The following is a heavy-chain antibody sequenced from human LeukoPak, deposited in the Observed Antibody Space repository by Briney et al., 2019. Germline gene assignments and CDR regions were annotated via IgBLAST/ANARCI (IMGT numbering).Heavy chain of an antibody. J-gene: IGHJ3*02. CDR1: GFTFSSYS. V-gene: IGHV3-21*01. D-gene: IGHD2-2*01. CDR2: ISSSSSYI. Sequence: GGSLRLSCAASGFTFSSYSMNWVRQAPGKGLEWVSSISSSSSYIYYADSVKGRFTISRDNAKNSLYLQVNSLRAEDTAVYYCASDPAATDAFDIWGQGTMVTVSS. CDR3: ASDPAATDAFDI.